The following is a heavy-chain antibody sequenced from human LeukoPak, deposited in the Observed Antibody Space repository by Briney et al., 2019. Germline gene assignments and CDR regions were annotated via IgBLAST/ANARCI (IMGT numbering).Heavy chain of an antibody. V-gene: IGHV7-4-1*02. Sequence: VASVTVSCTASGYTFTIYDINWVRQATGQGLEWMGWINTNTGNPTYTQGFTGRFVFSLDTSVSTAYLQITSLKAEDTAMYYCARDLSGDYWGQGTLVTVSS. CDR1: GYTFTIYD. D-gene: IGHD1-26*01. J-gene: IGHJ4*02. CDR2: INTNTGNP. CDR3: ARDLSGDY.